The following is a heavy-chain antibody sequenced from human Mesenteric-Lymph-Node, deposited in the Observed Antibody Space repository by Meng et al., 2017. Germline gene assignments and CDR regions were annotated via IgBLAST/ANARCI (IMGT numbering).Heavy chain of an antibody. D-gene: IGHD6-19*01. CDR1: GYTFTSYG. J-gene: IGHJ4*02. CDR2: IIPIFGTA. Sequence: QVQLVQSGAEVKKPGASVKVSCKASGYTFTSYGISWVRQAPGQGLEWMGGIIPIFGTASYAQKFQGRVTITADESTSTAYMELSSLRSEDTAVYYCARDLAVAGTRFFDYWGQGTLVTVSS. V-gene: IGHV1-69*13. CDR3: ARDLAVAGTRFFDY.